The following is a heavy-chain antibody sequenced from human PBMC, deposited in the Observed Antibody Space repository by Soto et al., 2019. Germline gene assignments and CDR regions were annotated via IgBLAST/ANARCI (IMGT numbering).Heavy chain of an antibody. Sequence: SETLSLTCAVSGYSISSGYYWGWIRQPPGKGLEWIGSIYHSGSTYYNPSLKSRVTISVDTSKNQFSLKLSSVTAADTAVYYSATVGDGFDYWGQRTLVTVCS. CDR3: ATVGDGFDY. CDR2: IYHSGST. D-gene: IGHD3-3*01. V-gene: IGHV4-38-2*01. CDR1: GYSISSGYY. J-gene: IGHJ4*02.